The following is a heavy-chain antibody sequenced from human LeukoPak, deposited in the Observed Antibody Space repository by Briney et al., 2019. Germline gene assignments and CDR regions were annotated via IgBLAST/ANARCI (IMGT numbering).Heavy chain of an antibody. CDR3: ARQLRFLEWYDAFDI. V-gene: IGHV4-4*07. J-gene: IGHJ3*02. Sequence: PSETLSLTCTVSGGSISSYYWSWIRQPAGKGLEWIGRIYTSGSTNYNPSLKSRVTMSVDTSKNQFSLKLSSVTAADTAVYYCARQLRFLEWYDAFDIWGQGTMVTVSS. CDR2: IYTSGST. CDR1: GGSISSYY. D-gene: IGHD3-3*01.